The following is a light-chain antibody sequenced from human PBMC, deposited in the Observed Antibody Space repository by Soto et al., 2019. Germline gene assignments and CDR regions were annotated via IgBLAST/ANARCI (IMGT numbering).Light chain of an antibody. CDR3: QQFSSYTLT. CDR1: QTVRNNY. V-gene: IGKV3-20*01. CDR2: DAS. Sequence: VLTQSPGTQSLSPGERATLSCRASQTVRNNYLAWYQQKPGQAPRVLIYDASSRATGIPDRFSGGGSGTDFTLTISRLEHEDFAVYYCQQFSSYTLTFGGGTKVDIK. J-gene: IGKJ4*01.